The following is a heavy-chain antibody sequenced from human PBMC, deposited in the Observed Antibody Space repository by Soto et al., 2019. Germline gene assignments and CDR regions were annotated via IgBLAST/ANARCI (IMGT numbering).Heavy chain of an antibody. V-gene: IGHV1-2*04. CDR2: INPNSGGT. CDR3: AREWEYSSSSVAFDI. CDR1: GYTFTGYY. Sequence: ASVKVSCKASGYTFTGYYMHWVRQAPGQGLEWMGWINPNSGGTNYAQKFKGWVTMTRDTSISTAYMELRRLRSDDTAVYYCAREWEYSSSSVAFDIWGQGTMVTVSS. J-gene: IGHJ3*02. D-gene: IGHD6-6*01.